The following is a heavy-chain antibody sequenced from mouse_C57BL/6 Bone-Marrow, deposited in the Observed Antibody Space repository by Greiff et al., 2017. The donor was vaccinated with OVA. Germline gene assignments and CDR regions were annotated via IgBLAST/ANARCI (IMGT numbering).Heavy chain of an antibody. CDR2: IRSKSNNYAT. Sequence: EVKLVESGGGLVQPKGSLKLSCAASGFSFNTYAMNWVRQAPGKGLEWVARIRSKSNNYATYYADSVKDRFTISRDDSESMLYLQMNNLKTEDTAMYYCVSTVVATKYFDVWGTGTTVTVSS. D-gene: IGHD1-1*01. CDR3: VSTVVATKYFDV. CDR1: GFSFNTYA. J-gene: IGHJ1*03. V-gene: IGHV10-1*01.